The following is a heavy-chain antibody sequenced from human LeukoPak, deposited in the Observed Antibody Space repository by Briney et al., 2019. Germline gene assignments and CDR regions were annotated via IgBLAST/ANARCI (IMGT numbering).Heavy chain of an antibody. CDR2: IIPVFGTT. D-gene: IGHD1-26*01. V-gene: IGHV1-69*05. J-gene: IGHJ5*01. Sequence: SVKVSCKASGGTFSSYAVSWVRQAPGRGFEWMGRIIPVFGTTKYAQMFQGRVTITTDKSTGTAYMELSRLRSGDTAVYYCARERGLVATTFDSWGQGVLVTVSS. CDR3: ARERGLVATTFDS. CDR1: GGTFSSYA.